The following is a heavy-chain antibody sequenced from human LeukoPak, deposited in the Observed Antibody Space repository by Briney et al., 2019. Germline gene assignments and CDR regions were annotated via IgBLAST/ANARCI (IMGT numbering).Heavy chain of an antibody. D-gene: IGHD6-6*01. V-gene: IGHV4-38-2*02. CDR2: ISHSGNT. CDR1: GYSISSNYS. CDR3: ARDRGGSSSPIDS. Sequence: SETLSLTCAVSGYSISSNYSWGLIRQPPGKGLEWIGSISHSGNTYYNPSLKSRLTISADTSKNQFSLNLRSVTATDTAVYYCARDRGGSSSPIDSWGQGTLVTVSS. J-gene: IGHJ4*02.